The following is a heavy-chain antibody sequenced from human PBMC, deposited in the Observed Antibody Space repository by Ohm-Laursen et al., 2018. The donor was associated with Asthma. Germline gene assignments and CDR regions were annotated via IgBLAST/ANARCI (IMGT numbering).Heavy chain of an antibody. CDR3: ARDPPPSCSSSINCYFIDY. D-gene: IGHD2-2*01. V-gene: IGHV1-18*01. Sequence: SVKVSCKASGYIFNNYGISWVRQAPGQGLEWMGWISTYNGNTKYAQKFQGRVTMTTDTSTSTAYMELRSLRSDDTAVYYCARDPPPSCSSSINCYFIDYWGQGTLVTVSS. CDR1: GYIFNNYG. J-gene: IGHJ4*02. CDR2: ISTYNGNT.